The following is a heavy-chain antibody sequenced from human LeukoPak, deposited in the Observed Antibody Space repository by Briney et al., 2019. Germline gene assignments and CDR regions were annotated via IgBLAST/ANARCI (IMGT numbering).Heavy chain of an antibody. V-gene: IGHV3-23*01. D-gene: IGHD2-2*01. CDR1: GFTFSSYA. J-gene: IGHJ4*02. CDR2: ISGSGGST. Sequence: PGGSLRLSCAASGFTFSSYAMSWARQAPGKGLEWVSAISGSGGSTYYADSVKGRFTVSRDNSKGTLYLQMNSLRVEDTAVYFCAKKGCSSTICYGSHFDYWGQGTLVTVSS. CDR3: AKKGCSSTICYGSHFDY.